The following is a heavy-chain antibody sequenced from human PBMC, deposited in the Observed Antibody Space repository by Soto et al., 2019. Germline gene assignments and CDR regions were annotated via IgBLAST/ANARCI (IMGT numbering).Heavy chain of an antibody. Sequence: EVQLVESGGVLVQPGGSLRLSCAASGFTFSSYWMHWVRQAPGKGLVWVSRINSDGSSTSYADSVKGRFTISRDNAKNTLYLQMNSLRAEDTAVYYCVRTSLVVAAATREDSWGQGTLVTVSS. D-gene: IGHD2-15*01. CDR3: VRTSLVVAAATREDS. J-gene: IGHJ4*02. CDR2: INSDGSST. V-gene: IGHV3-74*01. CDR1: GFTFSSYW.